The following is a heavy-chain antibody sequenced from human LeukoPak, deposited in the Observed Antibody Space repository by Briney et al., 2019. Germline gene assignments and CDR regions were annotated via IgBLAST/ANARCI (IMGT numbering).Heavy chain of an antibody. V-gene: IGHV3-30-3*01. CDR3: ARGLVTTVITGWFDP. D-gene: IGHD4-17*01. CDR1: GFTFSSYA. J-gene: IGHJ5*02. Sequence: PGGSLRLSCAASGFTFSSYAMHWVRQAPGKGLEWVAVISYDGSNKYYADSVKGRFTISRDNSKNTLYLQMNSLRAEDTTVYCCARGLVTTVITGWFDPWGQGTLVTVSS. CDR2: ISYDGSNK.